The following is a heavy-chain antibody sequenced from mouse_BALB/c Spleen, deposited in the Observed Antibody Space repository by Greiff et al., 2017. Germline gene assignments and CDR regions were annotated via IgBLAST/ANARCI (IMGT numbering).Heavy chain of an antibody. CDR1: GFSLPRYG. D-gene: IGHD2-10*02. Sequence: QVQLQQSGPGLVAPSQCLSITCTVSGFSLPRYGVPWVRQPPGKGLEWLGVIWAGGSTNYNSALMSRLCISKDNSKSQVFLKMNRLQTEDTAMYYCATYDYNDMDYWGQGTSVTVSA. CDR3: ATYDYNDMDY. CDR2: IWAGGST. V-gene: IGHV2-9*02. J-gene: IGHJ4*01.